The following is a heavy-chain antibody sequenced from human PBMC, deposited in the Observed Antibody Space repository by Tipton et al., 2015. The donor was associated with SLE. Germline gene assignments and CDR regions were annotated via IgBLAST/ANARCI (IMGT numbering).Heavy chain of an antibody. V-gene: IGHV3-33*01. J-gene: IGHJ4*02. CDR1: GFSFSTYG. CDR3: ARVADWNYEDY. D-gene: IGHD1-7*01. CDR2: IWFDGNKK. Sequence: SLRLSCAATGFSFSTYGMHWVRQAPGKGLEWVASIWFDGNKKNYADSVKGRFTISRDNSKNTLYLQMSSLRAEDTAVYYCARVADWNYEDYWGQGTLVTVSS.